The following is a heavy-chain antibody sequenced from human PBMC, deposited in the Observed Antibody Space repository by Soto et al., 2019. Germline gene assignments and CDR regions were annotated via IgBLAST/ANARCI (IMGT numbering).Heavy chain of an antibody. Sequence: QVQLQESGPGLVKPSQTLSLTCTVSGGSITSDYSCWSWIRQPPGEGLEWIGHIFDSGTTYTNPSLRSQVAISLDPSKNHFSLALSSVTAADTAVYYCARGPSGDKVPYWGQGALVTVSS. V-gene: IGHV4-30-4*01. CDR3: ARGPSGDKVPY. CDR2: IFDSGTT. D-gene: IGHD7-27*01. CDR1: GGSITSDYSC. J-gene: IGHJ4*02.